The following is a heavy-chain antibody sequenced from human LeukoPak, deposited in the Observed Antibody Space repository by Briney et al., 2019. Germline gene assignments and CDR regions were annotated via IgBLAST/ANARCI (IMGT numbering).Heavy chain of an antibody. CDR1: GYSISSGYY. D-gene: IGHD3/OR15-3a*01. Sequence: ASETLSLTCTVSGYSISSGYYWGWIRQPPGKGLEWIGSIYHSGSTYYNPSLKSRVTISVDTSKNQFSLKLSSVTAADTAVYYCARQTGSGLFILPGGQGTLVTVSS. V-gene: IGHV4-38-2*02. CDR2: IYHSGST. J-gene: IGHJ4*02. CDR3: ARQTGSGLFILP.